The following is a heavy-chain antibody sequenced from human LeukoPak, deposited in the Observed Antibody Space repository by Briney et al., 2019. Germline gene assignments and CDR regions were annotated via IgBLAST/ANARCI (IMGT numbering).Heavy chain of an antibody. CDR1: DGSISSYY. Sequence: PSETLSLTCTVSDGSISSYYWSWIRQPPGKGLEWIGYTYYSGSTNYNPSLKSRVTISVDTSKNQFSLKLSSVTAADTAVYYCAREASDAFDIWGQGTMVTVSS. CDR2: TYYSGST. CDR3: AREASDAFDI. J-gene: IGHJ3*02. V-gene: IGHV4-59*12.